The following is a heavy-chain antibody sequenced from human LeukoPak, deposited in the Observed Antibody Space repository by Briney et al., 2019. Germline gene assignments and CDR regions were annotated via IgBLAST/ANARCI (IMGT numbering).Heavy chain of an antibody. V-gene: IGHV3-7*01. J-gene: IGHJ3*02. CDR3: ARESVTRTMIVVVITSGRGDAFDI. Sequence: GGSLRLSCAASGFTSSNYWMHWVRQVPGKGLEWVANIKQDGSEKYYVDSVKGRFTISRDNAKNSLYLQMNSLRAEDTAVYYCARESVTRTMIVVVITSGRGDAFDIWGQGTMVTVSS. CDR1: GFTSSNYW. CDR2: IKQDGSEK. D-gene: IGHD3-22*01.